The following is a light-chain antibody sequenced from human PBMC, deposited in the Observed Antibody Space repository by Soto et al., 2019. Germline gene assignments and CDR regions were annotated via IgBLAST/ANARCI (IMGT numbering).Light chain of an antibody. J-gene: IGKJ1*01. CDR1: QSISTW. CDR3: QQYTSYST. Sequence: DIQMTQSPSTLSASVGDRVTITCRASQSISTWLAWYQQKPGKAPKLLIYDPSSLESGVPSRFSGSGSGTEFTLTISSLQPEDFASYYCQQYTSYSTFGQGTKVEIK. V-gene: IGKV1-5*01. CDR2: DPS.